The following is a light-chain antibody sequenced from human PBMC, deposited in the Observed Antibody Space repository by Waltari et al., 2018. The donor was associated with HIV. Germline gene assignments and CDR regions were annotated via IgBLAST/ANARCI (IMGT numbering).Light chain of an antibody. J-gene: IGKJ1*01. Sequence: DIVMTQSPDSLAVSLGERATINCKSSQSVLSSSNNKNYLVWYKQKPGQPPKLLIYWASTWESGVPDRFSGSGSGTDFTLTISSLHAEYVAVYYCQQYYSTPWTFGQGTKVEVK. CDR1: QSVLSSSNNKNY. CDR3: QQYYSTPWT. V-gene: IGKV4-1*01. CDR2: WAS.